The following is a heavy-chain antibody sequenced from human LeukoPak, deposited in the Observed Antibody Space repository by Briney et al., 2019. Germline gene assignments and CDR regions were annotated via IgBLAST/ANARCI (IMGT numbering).Heavy chain of an antibody. J-gene: IGHJ5*02. CDR2: IYSGGSA. CDR3: ARFKYYDSKTNWFDP. V-gene: IGHV3-66*01. D-gene: IGHD3-22*01. CDR1: GFTVSSNY. Sequence: GGSLRLSCAASGFTVSSNYMSWVRLAPGKGLEWVSTIYSGGSAYYADSVKGRFTISRDDSENTLYLQMNSLRAEDTAVYYCARFKYYDSKTNWFDPWGQGTLVTVSS.